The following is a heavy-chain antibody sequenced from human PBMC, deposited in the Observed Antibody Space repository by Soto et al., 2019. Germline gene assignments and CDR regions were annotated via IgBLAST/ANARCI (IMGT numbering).Heavy chain of an antibody. D-gene: IGHD5-18*01. J-gene: IGHJ4*02. CDR3: ARCGYSYGDRDY. CDR1: DGSISSSRYY. CDR2: IYYSGST. V-gene: IGHV4-39*01. Sequence: ASETLSLTCTVSDGSISSSRYYWGWIRQPPGKGLEWIGNIYYSGSTYYNPSLKSRVTISVDTSKNQFSLKLTSVTAADTAVYYCARCGYSYGDRDYWGQGTLVT.